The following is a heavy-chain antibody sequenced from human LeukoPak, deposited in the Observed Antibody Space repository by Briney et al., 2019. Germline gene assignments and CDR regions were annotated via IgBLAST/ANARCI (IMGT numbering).Heavy chain of an antibody. CDR1: EFSVGSNY. CDR3: TRSGGSRYGYRALELPPTPVD. J-gene: IGHJ4*02. CDR2: IYSGGST. Sequence: PGGSLRLSCAASEFSVGSNYMTWVRQAPGKGLEWVSLIYSGGSTYYADSVRGRFTISRDNAKNSLYLQMNSLRDEDTAVYYCTRSGGSRYGYRALELPPTPVDWGQGTLVTVSS. D-gene: IGHD5-18*01. V-gene: IGHV3-66*01.